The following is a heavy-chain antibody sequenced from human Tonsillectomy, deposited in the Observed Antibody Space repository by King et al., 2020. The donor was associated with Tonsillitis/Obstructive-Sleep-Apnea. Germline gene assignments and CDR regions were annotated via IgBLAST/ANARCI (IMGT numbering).Heavy chain of an antibody. CDR3: ARHAPDMDNYYYYMDV. Sequence: QLQESGPGLVKPSETLSLSCIVSGGSISSSRYYWGWIRQPPGKGLEWIGTIYYNGDTYYHPSLKSRVTVSIDTSENQFSLKLTSVTAADTDVYYCARHAPDMDNYYYYMDVWGKGTTVTVSS. CDR1: GGSISSSRYY. V-gene: IGHV4-39*01. D-gene: IGHD3-9*01. CDR2: IYYNGDT. J-gene: IGHJ6*03.